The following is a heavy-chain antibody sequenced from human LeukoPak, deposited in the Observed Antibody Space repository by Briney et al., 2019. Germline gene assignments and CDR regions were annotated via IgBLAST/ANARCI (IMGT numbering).Heavy chain of an antibody. Sequence: SQTLSLTRTVSGGSISSGAYYYNWIRQPAGKGLEWIGRVYTSGSTNYNPSLKSRLTISVDTSKNQFSLKLSSVTAADTAVYYCARDVYDFWSGYYDWGPGTLVTVSS. J-gene: IGHJ4*02. D-gene: IGHD3-3*01. CDR3: ARDVYDFWSGYYD. V-gene: IGHV4-61*02. CDR2: VYTSGST. CDR1: GGSISSGAYY.